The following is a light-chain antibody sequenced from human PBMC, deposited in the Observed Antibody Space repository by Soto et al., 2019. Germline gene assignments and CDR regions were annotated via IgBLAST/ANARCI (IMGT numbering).Light chain of an antibody. Sequence: DIQMTQSPSTLSASVGDRVTIACRASQSIDSWLAWYQQKPGKAPKFLIYDASDLESGVPSRFSGSGSGTEFPLPISSLQPDDFATYYCQQYRGKPFTFGQGTKVEIK. CDR1: QSIDSW. J-gene: IGKJ2*01. CDR3: QQYRGKPFT. CDR2: DAS. V-gene: IGKV1-5*01.